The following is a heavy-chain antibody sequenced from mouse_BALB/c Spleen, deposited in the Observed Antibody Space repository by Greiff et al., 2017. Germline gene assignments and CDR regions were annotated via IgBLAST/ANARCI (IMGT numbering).Heavy chain of an antibody. V-gene: IGHV14-4*02. Sequence: EVQLQQSGAELVRSGASVKLSCTASGFNIKDYYMHWVKQRPEQGLEWIGWIDPENGDTEYAPKFQGKATMTADTSSNTAYLQLSSLTSEDTAVYYCNGAVGPSRVYGYVPYWGQGTLVTVSA. CDR2: IDPENGDT. CDR3: NGAVGPSRVYGYVPY. CDR1: GFNIKDYY. D-gene: IGHD1-2*01. J-gene: IGHJ3*01.